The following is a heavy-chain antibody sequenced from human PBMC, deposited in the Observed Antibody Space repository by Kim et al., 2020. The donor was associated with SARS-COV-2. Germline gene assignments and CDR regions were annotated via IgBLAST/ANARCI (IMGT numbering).Heavy chain of an antibody. V-gene: IGHV3-9*02. CDR1: GFTSNDFT. J-gene: IGHJ3*02. D-gene: IGHD4-4*01. CDR2: ISWNSVSI. CDR3: AKDFAMTTLYAFDI. Sequence: SLRLSCAASGFTSNDFTMQWVRQTPGKGLEWVSSISWNSVSIAYADSVKGRFTISRDNAKNSLYLQMNSLRPEDTALYYCAKDFAMTTLYAFDIWGQ.